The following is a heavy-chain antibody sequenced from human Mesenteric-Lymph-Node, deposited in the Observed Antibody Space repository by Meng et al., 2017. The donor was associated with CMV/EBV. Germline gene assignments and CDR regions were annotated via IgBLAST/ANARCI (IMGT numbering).Heavy chain of an antibody. J-gene: IGHJ4*02. D-gene: IGHD2-8*01. V-gene: IGHV4-39*01. CDR3: ARIGFTKYEPFHN. CDR1: GGSISSSSYY. CDR2: IYYSGST. Sequence: SETLSLTCTVSGGSISSSSYYWGWIRQPPGKGLEWIGSIYYSGSTYYNPSLKSRVTISVDTSKNQFSLKLSSVTAADTAVYFCARIGFTKYEPFHNWGQGTLVTVSS.